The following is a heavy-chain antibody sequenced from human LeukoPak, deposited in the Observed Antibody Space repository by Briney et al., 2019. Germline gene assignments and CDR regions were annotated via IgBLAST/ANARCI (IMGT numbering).Heavy chain of an antibody. Sequence: ASVKVSCKASGYTFTSYDINWVRQATGQGLEWMGWMNPNSGNTGYAQKFQGRVTMTRNTSISTAYMELSSLRSEDTAVYYCARRSSGWSGVDYWSQGTLVTVSS. CDR2: MNPNSGNT. D-gene: IGHD6-19*01. CDR3: ARRSSGWSGVDY. V-gene: IGHV1-8*01. CDR1: GYTFTSYD. J-gene: IGHJ4*02.